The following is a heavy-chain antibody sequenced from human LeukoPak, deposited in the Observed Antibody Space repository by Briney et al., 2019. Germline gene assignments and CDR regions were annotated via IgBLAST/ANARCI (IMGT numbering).Heavy chain of an antibody. Sequence: ASVKVSCKASGYTFTSYGISWVRQAPGQGLEWMGWISAYNGNTNYAQKLQGRVTMTTDTSTSTAYMELRSLRSDDTAVYYCAREGAVAGMDXYYGMDVWGQGTTVTVSS. CDR1: GYTFTSYG. V-gene: IGHV1-18*01. CDR2: ISAYNGNT. CDR3: AREGAVAGMDXYYGMDV. D-gene: IGHD6-19*01. J-gene: IGHJ6*02.